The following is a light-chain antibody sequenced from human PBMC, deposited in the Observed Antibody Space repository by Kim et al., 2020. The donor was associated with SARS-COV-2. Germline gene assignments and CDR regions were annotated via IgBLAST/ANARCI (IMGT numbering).Light chain of an antibody. V-gene: IGLV3-1*01. J-gene: IGLJ3*02. Sequence: GAPGQTAVITCSGDRLGDKYASWYQQKPGQSPVLVIYNDSRRPSGIPERFSGSNSGNTATLTISGTQAIDEADYYCQAWDNNNGVFGGGTQLTVL. CDR2: NDS. CDR3: QAWDNNNGV. CDR1: RLGDKY.